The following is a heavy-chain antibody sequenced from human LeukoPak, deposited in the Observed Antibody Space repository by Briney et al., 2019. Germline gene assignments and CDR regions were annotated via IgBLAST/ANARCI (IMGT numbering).Heavy chain of an antibody. J-gene: IGHJ4*02. CDR3: ARAWPHYYDSSGYPDC. D-gene: IGHD3-22*01. CDR1: GFTFSSYS. CDR2: ISSSSSYI. Sequence: GGSLRLSCAASGFTFSSYSMNWVRQAPGKGLEWVSSISSSSSYIYYADSVKGRFTISRDNAKNSLYLQMNSLRAEDTAVYYCARAWPHYYDSSGYPDCWGQGTLVTVSS. V-gene: IGHV3-21*01.